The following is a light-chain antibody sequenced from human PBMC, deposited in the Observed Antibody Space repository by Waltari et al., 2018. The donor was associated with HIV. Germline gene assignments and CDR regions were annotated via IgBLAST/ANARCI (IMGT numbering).Light chain of an antibody. J-gene: IGLJ2*01. CDR2: DNH. Sequence: QSVLTQPPAVSAAPGQKVTISCSGTTSNIGNHFGYWYQKLPGTAPKLLIFDNHKRPSGVSDRFSASKSATSATLDITGLHTGDEAEYYCGTWDTSLNAGVFGGGTKVSVL. CDR3: GTWDTSLNAGV. V-gene: IGLV1-51*01. CDR1: TSNIGNHF.